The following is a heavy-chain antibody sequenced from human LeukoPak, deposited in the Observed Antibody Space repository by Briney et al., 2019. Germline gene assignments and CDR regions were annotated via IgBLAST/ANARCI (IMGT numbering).Heavy chain of an antibody. V-gene: IGHV4-34*01. CDR1: YY. CDR2: INNSGRT. Sequence: YYWSWVRQPAXKGREWIGEINNSGRTNYNPSLKSGVTISVETSKNQFSRKLSSVTAADTALYYCARDPEYCSAGSCYTYNLFDLWGQGTLVTVSS. CDR3: ARDPEYCSAGSCYTYNLFDL. J-gene: IGHJ5*02. D-gene: IGHD2-15*01.